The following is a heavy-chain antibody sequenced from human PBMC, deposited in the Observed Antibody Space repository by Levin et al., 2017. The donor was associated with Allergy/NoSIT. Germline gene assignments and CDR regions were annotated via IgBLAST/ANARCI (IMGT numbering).Heavy chain of an antibody. Sequence: GGSLRLSCAASGFTFSSYGMHWVRQAPGKGLEWVAVISYDGSNKYYADSVKGRFTISRDNSKNTLYLQMNSLRAEDTAVYYCAKPVRKAARGAAAGNIFDYWGQGTLVTVSS. D-gene: IGHD6-13*01. CDR1: GFTFSSYG. J-gene: IGHJ4*02. V-gene: IGHV3-30*18. CDR2: ISYDGSNK. CDR3: AKPVRKAARGAAAGNIFDY.